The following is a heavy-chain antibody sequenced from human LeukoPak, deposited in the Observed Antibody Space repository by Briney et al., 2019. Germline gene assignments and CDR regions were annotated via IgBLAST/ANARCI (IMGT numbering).Heavy chain of an antibody. V-gene: IGHV4-34*01. D-gene: IGHD3-3*01. CDR3: ARGPIRAYDFRSGYYHREIDY. Sequence: SETLSLTCAVYGGSFSGYYWSWIRQPPGKGLEWIGEINHSGSTNYNPSLKSRVTISVDTSKNQFSLKLSSVTAADTAVYYCARGPIRAYDFRSGYYHREIDYWGQGTLVTVSS. J-gene: IGHJ4*02. CDR2: INHSGST. CDR1: GGSFSGYY.